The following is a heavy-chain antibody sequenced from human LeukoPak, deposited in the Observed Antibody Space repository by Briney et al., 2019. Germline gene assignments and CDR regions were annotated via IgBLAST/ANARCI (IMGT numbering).Heavy chain of an antibody. Sequence: SETLSLTCTVSGGSISSYYWSWIRQPPGKGLEWIGYIYYSGSTSYNPSLKSRVTISVDTSKNQFSLKLSSVTAADTAVYYCARHGDYYDSSGYYRDAFDIWGQGTMVTVSS. V-gene: IGHV4-59*08. CDR3: ARHGDYYDSSGYYRDAFDI. CDR2: IYYSGST. D-gene: IGHD3-22*01. J-gene: IGHJ3*02. CDR1: GGSISSYY.